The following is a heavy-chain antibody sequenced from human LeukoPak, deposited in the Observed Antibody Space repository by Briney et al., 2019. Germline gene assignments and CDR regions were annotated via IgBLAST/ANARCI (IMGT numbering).Heavy chain of an antibody. CDR1: GFTFSSYG. J-gene: IGHJ4*02. V-gene: IGHV3-23*01. CDR2: ISDSGGST. D-gene: IGHD5-18*01. CDR3: AKIRGYSYGYGDY. Sequence: GGSLRLSCAASGFTFSSYGMHWVRQAPGKGLEWVSDISDSGGSTHYADSVKGRFTISRDNSKNTLYLQMSSLRAEDTAVYFCAKIRGYSYGYGDYWGQGTLVTVSS.